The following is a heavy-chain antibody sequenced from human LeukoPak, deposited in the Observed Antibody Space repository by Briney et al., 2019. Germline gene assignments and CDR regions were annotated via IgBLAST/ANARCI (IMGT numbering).Heavy chain of an antibody. V-gene: IGHV4-59*08. Sequence: SETLSLTCTVSGASISNFYWSWIRQAPGQGLEWIGYMLYSGSTNQKPSLRSRVTISVDTSKNQVSLKLSSVTAADTAVYYCARSGRYSSSPFDYWGQGTLVTVSS. CDR2: MLYSGST. CDR3: ARSGRYSSSPFDY. CDR1: GASISNFY. J-gene: IGHJ4*02. D-gene: IGHD6-6*01.